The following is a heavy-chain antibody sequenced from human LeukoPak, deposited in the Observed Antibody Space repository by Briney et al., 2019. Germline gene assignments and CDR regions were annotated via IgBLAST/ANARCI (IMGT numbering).Heavy chain of an antibody. J-gene: IGHJ4*02. D-gene: IGHD2-2*01. Sequence: SPGGSLRLSCAASGFTFSAYYMSWIRQAPGKGLEWVSYISSSSSYTNYADSVKGRFTISRDNDKNSLYLQMNSLRAEDTAVYYCARDLCSSTSCYSDPGDYWGQGTLVTVSS. CDR3: ARDLCSSTSCYSDPGDY. CDR1: GFTFSAYY. CDR2: ISSSSSYT. V-gene: IGHV3-11*06.